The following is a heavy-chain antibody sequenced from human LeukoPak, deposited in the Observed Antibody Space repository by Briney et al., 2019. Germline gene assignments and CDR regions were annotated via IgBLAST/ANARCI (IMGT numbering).Heavy chain of an antibody. V-gene: IGHV3-15*01. CDR3: TTHHPGIRFLEWLPTPFDY. CDR1: GFTFSNAW. J-gene: IGHJ4*02. Sequence: GGSLRLSCAASGFTFSNAWMSWVRQAPGKGLGWVGRIKSKTDGGTTDYAAPVKGRFTISRDDSKNTLYLQMNSLKTEDTAVYYCTTHHPGIRFLEWLPTPFDYWGQGTLVTVSS. D-gene: IGHD3-3*01. CDR2: IKSKTDGGTT.